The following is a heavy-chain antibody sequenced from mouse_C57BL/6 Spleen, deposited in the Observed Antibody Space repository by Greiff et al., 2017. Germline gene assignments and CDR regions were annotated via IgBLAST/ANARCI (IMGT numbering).Heavy chain of an antibody. J-gene: IGHJ1*03. V-gene: IGHV14-4*01. D-gene: IGHD1-1*01. CDR1: GFNIKDDY. CDR3: TTGGSSDDWYCDV. CDR2: IDPENGDT. Sequence: VQLQQSGAELVRPGASVKLSCTASGFNIKDDYMHWVKQRPEQGLEWIGWIDPENGDTEYASKFQGKATISADTSSNPAYLQLSSLTSEDTAVYYCTTGGSSDDWYCDVWGTGTTVTVSS.